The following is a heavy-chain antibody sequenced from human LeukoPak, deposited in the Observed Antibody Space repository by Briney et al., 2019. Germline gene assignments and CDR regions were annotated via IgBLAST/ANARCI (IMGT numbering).Heavy chain of an antibody. CDR2: IYYSGST. V-gene: IGHV4-39*07. CDR1: GGSISSSSYY. CDR3: ARLSRGYSYTGGY. D-gene: IGHD5-18*01. J-gene: IGHJ4*02. Sequence: SETLSLTCTASGGSISSSSYYWGWIRQPPGKGLEWIGSIYYSGSTYYNPSLKSRVTISVDTSKNQFSLKLSSVTAADTAVYYCARLSRGYSYTGGYWGQGTLVTVSS.